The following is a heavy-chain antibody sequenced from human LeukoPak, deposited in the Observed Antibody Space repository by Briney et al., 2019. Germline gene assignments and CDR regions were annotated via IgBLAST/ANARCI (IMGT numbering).Heavy chain of an antibody. CDR2: ISSSSSYI. D-gene: IGHD3-10*01. CDR3: AREVAYYYGSGSFHHYGMDD. CDR1: GFTFSSYS. V-gene: IGHV3-21*01. J-gene: IGHJ6*04. Sequence: GGSLRLSCAASGFTFSSYSMNWVRQAPGKGLEWVSSISSSSSYIYYADSVKGRFTISRDNAKNSLYLQMNSLRAEDTAMYYCAREVAYYYGSGSFHHYGMDDWGKGTTVTVSS.